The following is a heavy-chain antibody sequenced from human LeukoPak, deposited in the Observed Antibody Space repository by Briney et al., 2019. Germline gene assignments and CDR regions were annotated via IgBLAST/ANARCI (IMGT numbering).Heavy chain of an antibody. CDR3: AREGYYGSGYPFDY. CDR2: IIPMSDTA. CDR1: GGTFNSYA. J-gene: IGHJ4*02. V-gene: IGHV1-69*06. Sequence: SVKVSCKASGGTFNSYAISWVRQAPGQGLEWMGGIIPMSDTANYPQKFRGRLTITADIPTSTVYMELSSLRSEDTAVYYCAREGYYGSGYPFDYWGQGTLVTVSS. D-gene: IGHD3-10*01.